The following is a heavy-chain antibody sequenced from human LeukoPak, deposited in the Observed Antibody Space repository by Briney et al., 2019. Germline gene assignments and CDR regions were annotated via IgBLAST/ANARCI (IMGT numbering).Heavy chain of an antibody. D-gene: IGHD3-22*01. CDR1: GFTFDDYA. Sequence: QPGGSLRLSCAASGFTFDDYAMHWVRPAPGKGLEWVSGISWNSGSIGYADSVKGRFTISRDNAKNSLYLQMNSLRAEDTALYYCAKDIYYDSSGLDYWGQGTLVTVSS. CDR2: ISWNSGSI. J-gene: IGHJ4*02. V-gene: IGHV3-9*01. CDR3: AKDIYYDSSGLDY.